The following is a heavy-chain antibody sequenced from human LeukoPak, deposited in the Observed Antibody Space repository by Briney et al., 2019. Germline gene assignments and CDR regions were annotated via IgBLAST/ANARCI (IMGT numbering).Heavy chain of an antibody. V-gene: IGHV3-23*01. Sequence: GGSLRLSCAASGFIFSSYAMSWVRQAPGKGLEWVSYGGSGGSTYYADSVKGRFTVSRDNAKNSLYLQMNSLRAEDTAVYYCARAAAAAGTFWFDPWGQGTLVTVSS. J-gene: IGHJ5*02. CDR3: ARAAAAAGTFWFDP. D-gene: IGHD6-13*01. CDR1: GFIFSSYA. CDR2: GGSGGST.